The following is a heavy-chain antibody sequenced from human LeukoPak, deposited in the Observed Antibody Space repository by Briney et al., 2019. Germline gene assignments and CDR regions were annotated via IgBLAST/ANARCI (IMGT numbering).Heavy chain of an antibody. CDR3: ARGWYYFDY. V-gene: IGHV6-1*01. CDR2: TYYRSKWYN. J-gene: IGHJ4*02. D-gene: IGHD6-19*01. Sequence: SQTLSLTCAISGDSVSSNSVAWNWIRQSPSRGLELLGRTYYRSKWYNDYAVSVKSRITINPDASKNQFPLQLSSVTPEDTAVYFCARGWYYFDYWGQGTLVTVSS. CDR1: GDSVSSNSVA.